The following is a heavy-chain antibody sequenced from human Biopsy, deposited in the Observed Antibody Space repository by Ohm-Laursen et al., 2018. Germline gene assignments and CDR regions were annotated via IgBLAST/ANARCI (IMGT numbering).Heavy chain of an antibody. CDR3: ARHPTGFWFDP. J-gene: IGHJ5*02. CDR1: GGSISSSTTYY. V-gene: IGHV4-39*01. Sequence: PGTLSLTCTVSGGSISSSTTYYWAWLRQPPGKGLEWIGSIYNTETTFYTPSLKSRVTISVDTSTNQFSLKVSSVTAADTALYFCARHPTGFWFDPWGHGTLVTVSS. CDR2: IYNTETT.